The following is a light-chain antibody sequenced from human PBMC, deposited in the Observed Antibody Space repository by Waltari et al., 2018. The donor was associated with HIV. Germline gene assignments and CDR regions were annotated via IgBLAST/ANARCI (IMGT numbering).Light chain of an antibody. Sequence: QSVLTQPPSVSGAPGQRVTISCTGSSSNIGAGYDVPWYQQLPGTAPTLLISGTSNRPSGEPDRFSGAKSGTSASLAITGLQAEDEADYYCQSYDSSLSVWVFGGGTKLTVL. J-gene: IGLJ3*02. CDR2: GTS. V-gene: IGLV1-40*01. CDR1: SSNIGAGYD. CDR3: QSYDSSLSVWV.